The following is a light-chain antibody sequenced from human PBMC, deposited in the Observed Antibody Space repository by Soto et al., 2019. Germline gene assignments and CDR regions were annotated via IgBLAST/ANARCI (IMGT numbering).Light chain of an antibody. J-gene: IGKJ1*01. CDR1: QSISSY. CDR3: QQSYSTPPT. CDR2: AAS. V-gene: IGKV1-39*01. Sequence: DIQITQSPSSLSASVGDRDTITCRASQSISSYLNWYQQKPGKAPKLLIYAASSLQSGVPSRFSGSGSGTDFTLTISSLQPEDFATYYCQQSYSTPPTLGQGTKVDIK.